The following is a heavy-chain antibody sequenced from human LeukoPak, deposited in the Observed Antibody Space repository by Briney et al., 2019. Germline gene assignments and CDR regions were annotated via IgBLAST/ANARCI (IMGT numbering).Heavy chain of an antibody. CDR3: ASSGIAAAGRYYFDY. CDR1: GGSISSYY. J-gene: IGHJ4*02. CDR2: INHSGST. D-gene: IGHD6-13*01. Sequence: SQTLSLTCTVSGGSISSYYWSWIRQPPGKGLEWIGEINHSGSTNYNPSLKSRVTISVDTSKNQFSQKLSSVTAADTAVYYCASSGIAAAGRYYFDYWGQGTLVTVSS. V-gene: IGHV4-34*01.